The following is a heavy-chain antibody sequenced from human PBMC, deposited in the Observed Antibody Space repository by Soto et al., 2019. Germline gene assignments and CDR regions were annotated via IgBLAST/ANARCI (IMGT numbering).Heavy chain of an antibody. D-gene: IGHD3-10*01. CDR1: GYTFSNYD. J-gene: IGHJ4*02. Sequence: QVQLVQSGAELKKPGASVKVSCKASGYTFSNYDMNWVRQATGQGPEWIGWVNPNNGDTGYAQKFQGRVTTTTDISTTAAYMELNSLRSEETAIYYCAKVARKGSAIDFDYWGQGTLITVSS. V-gene: IGHV1-8*01. CDR2: VNPNNGDT. CDR3: AKVARKGSAIDFDY.